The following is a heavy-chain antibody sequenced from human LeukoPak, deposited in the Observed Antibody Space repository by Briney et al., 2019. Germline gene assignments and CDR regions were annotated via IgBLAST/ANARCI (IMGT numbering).Heavy chain of an antibody. V-gene: IGHV1-2*02. D-gene: IGHD2-15*01. CDR3: ASQGLYCSGGSCYSVLDY. Sequence: SVKVSCKASGYTFTGYYMHWVRQAPGQGLEWMGWINPNSGGTNYAQKFQGRVTMTRDTSISTAYMELSRLRSDDTAVYYCASQGLYCSGGSCYSVLDYWGQGTLVTVSS. CDR2: INPNSGGT. CDR1: GYTFTGYY. J-gene: IGHJ4*02.